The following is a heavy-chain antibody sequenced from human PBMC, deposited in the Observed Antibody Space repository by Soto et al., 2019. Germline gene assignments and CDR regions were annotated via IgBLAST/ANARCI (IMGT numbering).Heavy chain of an antibody. CDR1: GDSFSNYY. CDR2: IYSSGYS. V-gene: IGHV4-4*07. CDR3: VRMGYGTTDRSGYYLFYS. D-gene: IGHD3-22*01. Sequence: QVRLQESGPGLVKPSETLSLTCTVSGDSFSNYYWNWIRQPAGKGLEWIGRIYSSGYSDYNPSLRSRVTMSIDTSNTQFTLRVNSVTAADTAVYYCVRMGYGTTDRSGYYLFYSWGQGTLVTVSS. J-gene: IGHJ5*01.